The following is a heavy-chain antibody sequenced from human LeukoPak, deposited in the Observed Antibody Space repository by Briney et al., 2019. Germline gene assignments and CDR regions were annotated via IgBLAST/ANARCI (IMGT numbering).Heavy chain of an antibody. CDR3: ARDNPPTYYYDSSGYAIDY. D-gene: IGHD3-22*01. CDR1: GFTFSSYS. V-gene: IGHV3-48*04. CDR2: ISSSSSTI. Sequence: GGSLRLSCAASGFTFSSYSMNWVRQAPGKGLEWVSYISSSSSTIYYADSVKGRFTISRDSAKNSLYLQMNSLRAEDTAVYYCARDNPPTYYYDSSGYAIDYWGQGTLVTVSS. J-gene: IGHJ4*02.